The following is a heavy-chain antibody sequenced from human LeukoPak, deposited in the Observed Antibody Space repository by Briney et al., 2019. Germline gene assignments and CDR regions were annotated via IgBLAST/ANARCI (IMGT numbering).Heavy chain of an antibody. J-gene: IGHJ5*02. D-gene: IGHD3-22*01. Sequence: PGGSLRLSCAASGFTFSSYAMSWVRQAPGKGPEWVSVISGGGGDTIFYAGSVKGRFTISRDDSKNTAYLQMDSLRAEDTALYYCAKASRIYDDAWPTSGWLDPWGQGILVTVSS. V-gene: IGHV3-23*01. CDR1: GFTFSSYA. CDR3: AKASRIYDDAWPTSGWLDP. CDR2: ISGGGGDTI.